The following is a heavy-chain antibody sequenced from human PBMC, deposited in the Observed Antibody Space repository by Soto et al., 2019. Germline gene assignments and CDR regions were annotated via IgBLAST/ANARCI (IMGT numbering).Heavy chain of an antibody. D-gene: IGHD3-3*01. V-gene: IGHV1-8*01. CDR2: MNPNSGNT. CDR3: ARHPSGYAFDI. J-gene: IGHJ3*02. CDR1: GYTFTSYD. Sequence: GGLVQVSCKASGYTFTSYDINWVRQATGQGLEWMGWMNPNSGNTGYAQKFQGRVTMTRNTSISTAYMELSSLRSEDTAVYYCARHPSGYAFDIWGQGTMVTVSS.